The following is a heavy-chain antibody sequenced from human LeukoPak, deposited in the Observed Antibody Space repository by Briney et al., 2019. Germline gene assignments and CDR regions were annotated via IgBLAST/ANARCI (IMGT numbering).Heavy chain of an antibody. Sequence: TSETLSLTCTVSGVSISSSNSYWGWIRQPPGKGLEWIGSIYYSGNTYYNPSLKSRVTISVDTSKNQFSLKLSSVTAADTAVYYCARCNYYGSGSYHEGFFRFWGQGTMVTVSS. J-gene: IGHJ3*01. D-gene: IGHD3-10*01. CDR2: IYYSGNT. V-gene: IGHV4-39*01. CDR1: GVSISSSNSY. CDR3: ARCNYYGSGSYHEGFFRF.